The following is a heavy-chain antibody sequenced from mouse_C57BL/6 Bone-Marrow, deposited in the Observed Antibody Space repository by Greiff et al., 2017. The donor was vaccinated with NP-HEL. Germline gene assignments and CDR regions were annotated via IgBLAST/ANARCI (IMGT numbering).Heavy chain of an antibody. J-gene: IGHJ4*01. D-gene: IGHD1-1*01. CDR1: GYTFTSYW. Sequence: QVQLQQPGAELVKPGASVKLSCKASGYTFTSYWMHWVKQRPGRGLEWIGRIDPNSGGTKYNEKFKSKATLTVDKPSSTAYMKLSSLTSEDSAVYYCARLTTVVATDYYAMDYWGQGTSVTVSS. CDR3: ARLTTVVATDYYAMDY. CDR2: IDPNSGGT. V-gene: IGHV1-72*01.